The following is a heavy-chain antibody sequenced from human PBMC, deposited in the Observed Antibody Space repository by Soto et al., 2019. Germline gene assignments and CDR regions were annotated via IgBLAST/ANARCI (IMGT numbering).Heavy chain of an antibody. D-gene: IGHD3-22*01. J-gene: IGHJ3*02. V-gene: IGHV5-51*01. Sequence: GESLKISCKGSGYSFTSYWIGWVRQMPGKGLEWMGIVYPGDSDTRYSPSFQGQFTISADKSISTAYLQWSSLKASDTAVYYCARGIVVWAVDGEYAFDIWGQGTMVTVSS. CDR3: ARGIVVWAVDGEYAFDI. CDR2: VYPGDSDT. CDR1: GYSFTSYW.